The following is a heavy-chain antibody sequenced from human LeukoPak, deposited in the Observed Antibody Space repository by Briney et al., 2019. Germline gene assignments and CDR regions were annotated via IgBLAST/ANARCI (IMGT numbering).Heavy chain of an antibody. CDR1: GYTFTSYY. Sequence: ASVKVSCKASGYTFTSYYMYWVRQAPGQGLEWMGWINPNNGGTNYAQKFQGRVTMTRDTSISTAYMELSRLRSDDTAVYYCAREGGGYSSSWAYYWGQGTLVTVSS. J-gene: IGHJ4*02. CDR3: AREGGGYSSSWAYY. CDR2: INPNNGGT. D-gene: IGHD6-13*01. V-gene: IGHV1-2*02.